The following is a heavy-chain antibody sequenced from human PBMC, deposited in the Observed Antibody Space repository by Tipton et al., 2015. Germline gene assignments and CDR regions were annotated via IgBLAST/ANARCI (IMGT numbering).Heavy chain of an antibody. CDR3: ARARGRHGGLFDS. D-gene: IGHD4-23*01. Sequence: TLSLTCTVSGGSVNEYYLTWIRQPPGKGLEWIGYIYYSGSTNYNPSLKSRVTISVDTSKTQFSLKMSSVTASDTAVYYCARARGRHGGLFDSWGQGILVTVSS. CDR1: GGSVNEYY. V-gene: IGHV4-59*02. J-gene: IGHJ4*02. CDR2: IYYSGST.